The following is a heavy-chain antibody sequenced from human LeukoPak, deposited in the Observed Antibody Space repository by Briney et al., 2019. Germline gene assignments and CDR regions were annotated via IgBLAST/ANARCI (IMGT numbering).Heavy chain of an antibody. CDR1: GLTFSNYA. CDR2: ISATGTGT. V-gene: IGHV3-23*01. Sequence: GGSLRLSCAASGLTFSNYAMKWVRQAPGKGLEWVSTISATGTGTYYGDSVKGRFTISRDNSKNTLYLQLTSLRSEDTAVYYCAKRSGLGSYDFWGQGTLVTVSS. J-gene: IGHJ4*02. CDR3: AKRSGLGSYDF. D-gene: IGHD1-26*01.